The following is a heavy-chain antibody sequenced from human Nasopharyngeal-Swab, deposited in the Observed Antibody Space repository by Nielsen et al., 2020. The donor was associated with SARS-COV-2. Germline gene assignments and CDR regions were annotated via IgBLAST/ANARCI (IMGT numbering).Heavy chain of an antibody. D-gene: IGHD4-17*01. V-gene: IGHV5-10-1*04. CDR2: IDPSDSYT. J-gene: IGHJ4*02. CDR3: ARGGDYGEVFRY. Sequence: VRQMPGKGLEWMGRIDPSDSYTNYSPSFQGQVTISADKSISTAYLQWSSLKASDTAMYYCARGGDYGEVFRYWGQGTLVTVSS.